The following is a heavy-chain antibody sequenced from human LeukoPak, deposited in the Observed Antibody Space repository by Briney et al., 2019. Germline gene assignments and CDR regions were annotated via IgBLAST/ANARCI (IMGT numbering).Heavy chain of an antibody. CDR3: AKGDIAGGTSWHFDL. D-gene: IGHD1-26*01. Sequence: GGSLRLSCAASGFTFSRFAMNWVRQAPGKGLEWVSSISGRGDYTYFANSVKGRFTISRDNSENTLYLQMKSLRADDTAVYYCAKGDIAGGTSWHFDLWGRGTLLSVSS. CDR2: ISGRGDYT. CDR1: GFTFSRFA. V-gene: IGHV3-23*01. J-gene: IGHJ2*01.